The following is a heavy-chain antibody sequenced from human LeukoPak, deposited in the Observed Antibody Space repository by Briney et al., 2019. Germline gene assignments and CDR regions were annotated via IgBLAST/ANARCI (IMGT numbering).Heavy chain of an antibody. Sequence: PGGSLRLSCAASGFTFSSYGMYWVRQAPGKGLEWMAVISYAGSNKYYADSVKGRFTISRDNSKNTLYLQMNSLRAEDTAVYYCAKVWRGNYWGQGTLVTASS. J-gene: IGHJ4*02. CDR1: GFTFSSYG. V-gene: IGHV3-30*18. CDR2: ISYAGSNK. CDR3: AKVWRGNY. D-gene: IGHD1-1*01.